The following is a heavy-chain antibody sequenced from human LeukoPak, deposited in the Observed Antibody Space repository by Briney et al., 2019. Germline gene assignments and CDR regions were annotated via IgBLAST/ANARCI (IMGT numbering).Heavy chain of an antibody. D-gene: IGHD3-22*01. CDR1: GFTFSSYW. J-gene: IGHJ4*02. CDR3: ARGGYYYDSSGIFDY. Sequence: GGSLRLSCAASGFTFSSYWMHWVRQAPGKGLVWVSRINTDGSSTSYADSVKGRFTISRDNSKNTLYLQMNSLRAEDTAVYYCARGGYYYDSSGIFDYWGQGTLVTVSS. V-gene: IGHV3-74*01. CDR2: INTDGSST.